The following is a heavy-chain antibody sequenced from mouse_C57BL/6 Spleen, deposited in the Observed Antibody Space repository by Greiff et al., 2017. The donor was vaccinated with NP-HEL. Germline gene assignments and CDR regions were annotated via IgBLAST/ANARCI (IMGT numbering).Heavy chain of an antibody. J-gene: IGHJ2*01. Sequence: QVQLQQPGAELVRPGTSVKLSCKASGYTFTSYWMHWVKQRPGQGLEWIGVIDPSDSYTNYNQKFKGKATLTVDTSSSTAYMQLSSLTSEDSAVYYCAREIPYYYGSSPYYFDYWGQGTTLTVSS. D-gene: IGHD1-1*01. CDR3: AREIPYYYGSSPYYFDY. CDR2: IDPSDSYT. V-gene: IGHV1-59*01. CDR1: GYTFTSYW.